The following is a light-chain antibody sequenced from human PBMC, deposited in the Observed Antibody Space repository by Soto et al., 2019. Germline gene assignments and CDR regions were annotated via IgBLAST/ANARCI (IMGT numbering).Light chain of an antibody. CDR1: QSVSSNN. Sequence: EIVLTQSPGTLSLSPGERATLSCRASQSVSSNNFAWYQQKPGQAPRLLIYDASSRATGIPDRFSGGGSGTDFTLTISRLEPEDFAVYYCQQYGSPPPYTFGQGTKLEI. CDR2: DAS. CDR3: QQYGSPPPYT. J-gene: IGKJ2*01. V-gene: IGKV3-20*01.